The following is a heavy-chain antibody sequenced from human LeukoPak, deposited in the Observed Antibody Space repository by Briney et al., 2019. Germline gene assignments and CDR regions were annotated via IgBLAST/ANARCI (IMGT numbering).Heavy chain of an antibody. J-gene: IGHJ4*02. D-gene: IGHD3-10*01. V-gene: IGHV3-9*01. CDR1: GFTFYDYA. CDR3: AKGLLWFGELLSSFDY. Sequence: GRSLRLSCAAPGFTFYDYAMHWVRHAPGKGLGWVSGISWNSGSIGYADSVKGRFTISRDNAKNSLYLQMNSLRAEDTALYYCAKGLLWFGELLSSFDYWGQGTLVTVSS. CDR2: ISWNSGSI.